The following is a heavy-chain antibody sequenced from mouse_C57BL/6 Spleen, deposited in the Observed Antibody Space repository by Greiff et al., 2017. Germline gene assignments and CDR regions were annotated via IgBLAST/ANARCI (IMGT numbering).Heavy chain of an antibody. V-gene: IGHV1-74*01. J-gene: IGHJ1*03. D-gene: IGHD1-1*01. CDR1: GYTFTSYW. Sequence: VQLQQPGAELVKPGASVKVSCKASGYTFTSYWMHWVKQRPGQGLEWIGRIHPSDSDTNYNQKFKGKATLTVDKSSSTAYMQLSRLTSEDSAVYYCAIESNYYGSCWYFDVWGTGTTVTVSS. CDR3: AIESNYYGSCWYFDV. CDR2: IHPSDSDT.